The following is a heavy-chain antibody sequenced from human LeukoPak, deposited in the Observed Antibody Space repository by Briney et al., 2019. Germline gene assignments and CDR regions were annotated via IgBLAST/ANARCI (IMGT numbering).Heavy chain of an antibody. V-gene: IGHV3-21*01. CDR2: ISSSSSYI. Sequence: GGSLRLSCAASGFTFSSYSMNWVRQAPGKGLEWVSSISSSSSYIYYADSVKGRFTISRDNAKNSLYPQMNSLRAEDTAVYYCARDNKNFGIAVAGSWGQGTLVTVSS. CDR3: ARDNKNFGIAVAGS. D-gene: IGHD6-19*01. CDR1: GFTFSSYS. J-gene: IGHJ5*02.